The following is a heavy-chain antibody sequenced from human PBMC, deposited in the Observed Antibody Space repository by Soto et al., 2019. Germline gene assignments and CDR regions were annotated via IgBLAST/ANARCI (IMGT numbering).Heavy chain of an antibody. V-gene: IGHV3-74*01. CDR2: IHSDGSST. Sequence: EVQLGETEEGIGQPGGSLRLSCAGSGFTFSYYWMHLLRQAPGQGLVWVSRIHSDGSSTTYADSVKGRFTISRDNAKNTLYLQMNSLRAEDTAVYYCARGDRGAFDLWGQGTMVTVSS. CDR1: GFTFSYYW. J-gene: IGHJ3*01. CDR3: ARGDRGAFDL. D-gene: IGHD2-21*02.